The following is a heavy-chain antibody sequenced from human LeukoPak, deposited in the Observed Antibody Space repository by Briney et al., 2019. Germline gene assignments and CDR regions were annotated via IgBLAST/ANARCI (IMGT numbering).Heavy chain of an antibody. CDR2: IYYTGNT. CDR3: ARLDCSGGSCPFDY. D-gene: IGHD2-15*01. CDR1: GDSISTSKSY. Sequence: SDTLSLTCTVSGDSISTSKSYWGWIRQPPLKGLEWIGSIYYTGNTYYNPSLKSRVTISVDTSKNQFSLKLSSVTAADTAVYYCARLDCSGGSCPFDYWGQGTLVTVSS. J-gene: IGHJ4*02. V-gene: IGHV4-39*07.